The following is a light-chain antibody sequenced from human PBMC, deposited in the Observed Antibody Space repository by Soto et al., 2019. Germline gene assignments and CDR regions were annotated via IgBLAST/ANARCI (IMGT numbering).Light chain of an antibody. V-gene: IGKV1-5*01. CDR2: DAS. Sequence: DIQMTQSPSTLSASVGDRVTITCRASQTISSWLAWYQQKPGKAPNLLIYDASSLESGVPSRFSGSGSGTEFTLTISSLQPDDSATYYCQQFNTYPRTFGQGTKVEIK. CDR1: QTISSW. CDR3: QQFNTYPRT. J-gene: IGKJ1*01.